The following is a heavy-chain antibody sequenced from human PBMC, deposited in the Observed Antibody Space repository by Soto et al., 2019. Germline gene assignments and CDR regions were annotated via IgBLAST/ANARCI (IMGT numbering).Heavy chain of an antibody. Sequence: GGSLRLSCAVSGFTFTSYAMTWVRQAPGKGLEWVSAISGSGGSEFYADSVKGRFTISRDNSKNTLYLQMKSLRAEDTALYYCAKGDTTMITDYYAMDVWGQGTTVTVSS. D-gene: IGHD5-18*01. CDR3: AKGDTTMITDYYAMDV. CDR1: GFTFTSYA. CDR2: ISGSGGSE. V-gene: IGHV3-23*01. J-gene: IGHJ6*02.